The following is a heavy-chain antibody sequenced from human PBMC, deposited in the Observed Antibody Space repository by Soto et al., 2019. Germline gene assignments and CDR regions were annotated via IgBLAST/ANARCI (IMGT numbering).Heavy chain of an antibody. CDR1: GGTFSSYA. CDR2: IIPIFGTA. Sequence: SVKVSCKASGGTFSSYAISWVRQAPGQGLEWMGGIIPIFGTANYAQKFQGRVTITADESTSTAYMELSSLRSEDTAVYYCARNWAQTVVDYDFWSGPRPHYGMDVWGQGTTVTVSS. CDR3: ARNWAQTVVDYDFWSGPRPHYGMDV. J-gene: IGHJ6*02. D-gene: IGHD3-3*01. V-gene: IGHV1-69*13.